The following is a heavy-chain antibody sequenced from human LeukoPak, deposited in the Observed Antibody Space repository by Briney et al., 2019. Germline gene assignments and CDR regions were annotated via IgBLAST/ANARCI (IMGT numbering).Heavy chain of an antibody. CDR2: INHSGST. CDR3: ARSKLERRYYYYYMDV. V-gene: IGHV4-34*01. CDR1: GGSFSGYY. Sequence: SETLSLTCAVYGGSFSGYYWSWIRQPPGKGLEWIGEINHSGSTNYNPSLKSRVTISVDTSKNQFSLKLSSVTAADTAVYYCARSKLERRYYYYYMDVWGKGTTVTISS. J-gene: IGHJ6*03. D-gene: IGHD1-1*01.